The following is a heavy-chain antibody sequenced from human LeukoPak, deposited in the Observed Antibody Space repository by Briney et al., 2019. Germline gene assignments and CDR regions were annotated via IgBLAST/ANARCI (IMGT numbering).Heavy chain of an antibody. CDR3: ARGNCSGGSCYSGWFDP. CDR1: GFTVSIYA. CDR2: ISGSGGST. D-gene: IGHD2-15*01. J-gene: IGHJ5*02. Sequence: GGSMRLSCAASGFTVSIYAMSWVRQAPGRGLEWVSAISGSGGSTYYADSVKGRFTISRDNSKNTLYLQMNSLRAEDTAVYYCARGNCSGGSCYSGWFDPWGQGTLVTVSS. V-gene: IGHV3-23*01.